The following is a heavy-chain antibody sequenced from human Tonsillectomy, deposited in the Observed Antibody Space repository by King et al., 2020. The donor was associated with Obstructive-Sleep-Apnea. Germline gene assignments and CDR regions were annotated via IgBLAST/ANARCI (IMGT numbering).Heavy chain of an antibody. J-gene: IGHJ4*02. D-gene: IGHD3-3*01. CDR2: IYYSGST. Sequence: QLQESGPGLVKPSETLSLTCTVSGGSISSYYWSWIRQPPGKGLEWIGYIYYSGSTNYNPSLKSRVTISVDTSKNQFSLKLSSVTAADTDVYYCARHLSTRFVEWSGFDYWGQGTLVTVSS. CDR1: GGSISSYY. V-gene: IGHV4-59*08. CDR3: ARHLSTRFVEWSGFDY.